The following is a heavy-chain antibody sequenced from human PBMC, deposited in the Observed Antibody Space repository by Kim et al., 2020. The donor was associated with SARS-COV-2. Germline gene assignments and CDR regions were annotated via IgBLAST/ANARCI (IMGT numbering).Heavy chain of an antibody. D-gene: IGHD6-13*01. CDR1: GGSFSGYY. CDR2: INHSGST. J-gene: IGHJ4*02. Sequence: SETLSLTCAVYGGSFSGYYWSWIRQPPGKGLEWIGEINHSGSTNYNPSLTSRITISVDTTKNQFSLKLRSVTAADTAVSYCARGGIAARQLQDFNYWGQG. CDR3: ARGGIAARQLQDFNY. V-gene: IGHV4-34*01.